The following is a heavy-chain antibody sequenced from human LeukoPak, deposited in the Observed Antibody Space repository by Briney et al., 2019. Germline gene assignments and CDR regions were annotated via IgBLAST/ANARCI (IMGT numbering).Heavy chain of an antibody. V-gene: IGHV3-30*02. D-gene: IGHD5-18*01. CDR2: IRYDGSNK. CDR3: AKDLTRDSYAPYYMDV. Sequence: GGSLRLSCAASGFTFSSYGMHWVRQAPGKGLEWVAFIRYDGSNKYYADSVEGRFTISRDNSKNTLYLQMNSLRAEDTAVYYCAKDLTRDSYAPYYMDVWGKGTTVTISS. J-gene: IGHJ6*03. CDR1: GFTFSSYG.